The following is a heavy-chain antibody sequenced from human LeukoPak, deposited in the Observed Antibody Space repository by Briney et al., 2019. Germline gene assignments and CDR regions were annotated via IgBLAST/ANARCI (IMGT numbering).Heavy chain of an antibody. J-gene: IGHJ5*02. Sequence: SETLSLTCAVYGGSFSGYYWSWIRQPDGKGLEWIGRIYTSGSTNYNPSLKSRVTMSVDTSKNQFSLKLSSVTAADTAVYYCARDSSGWYRWFDPWGQGTLVTVSS. CDR3: ARDSSGWYRWFDP. D-gene: IGHD6-19*01. V-gene: IGHV4-4*07. CDR1: GGSFSGYY. CDR2: IYTSGST.